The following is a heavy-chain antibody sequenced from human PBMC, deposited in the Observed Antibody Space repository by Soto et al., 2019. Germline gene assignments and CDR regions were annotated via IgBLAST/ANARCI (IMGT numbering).Heavy chain of an antibody. D-gene: IGHD3-16*01. J-gene: IGHJ4*02. V-gene: IGHV4-30-4*01. CDR3: AIFGPLRDYVWGSPFDY. Sequence: SETLSLTCTVSGGSISSGDYYWSWIRQPPGKGLEWIGYIYYSGSTYYNPSLKSRVTISVDTSKNQFSLKLSSVTAADTAVYYCAIFGPLRDYVWGSPFDYWGQGTLVTVSS. CDR1: GGSISSGDYY. CDR2: IYYSGST.